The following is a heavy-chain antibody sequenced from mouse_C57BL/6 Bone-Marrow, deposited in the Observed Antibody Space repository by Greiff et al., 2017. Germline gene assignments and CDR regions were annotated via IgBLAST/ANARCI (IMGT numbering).Heavy chain of an antibody. J-gene: IGHJ4*01. D-gene: IGHD2-4*01. Sequence: VQLQQPGAELVRPGTSVKMSCKASGYTFTNYWIGWVKQRPGHGLEWIGDIYPGGGYTNYNEKFKGKATLTADKSSSTAYMQLSSLTSEDSAIYYCARLYYDYDAYAMDYWGQGTSVTVSS. CDR1: GYTFTNYW. CDR2: IYPGGGYT. V-gene: IGHV1-63*01. CDR3: ARLYYDYDAYAMDY.